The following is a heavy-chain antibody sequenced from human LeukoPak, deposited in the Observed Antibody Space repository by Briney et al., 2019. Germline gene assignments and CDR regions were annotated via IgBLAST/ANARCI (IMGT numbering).Heavy chain of an antibody. CDR2: ISGSGGST. CDR3: AEEPLRYYFYYFDY. D-gene: IGHD3-9*01. Sequence: GGSLRLSCAASGFTFSSYAMSWVRQAPGKGLEWVSAISGSGGSTYYADSVKGRFTISRDNSKSTLYLQMNSLRAEDTAVYYCAEEPLRYYFYYFDYWGQGTLVTVSS. CDR1: GFTFSSYA. J-gene: IGHJ4*02. V-gene: IGHV3-23*01.